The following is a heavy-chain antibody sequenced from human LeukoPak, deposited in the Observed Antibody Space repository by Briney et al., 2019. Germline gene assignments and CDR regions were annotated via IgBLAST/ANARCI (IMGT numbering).Heavy chain of an antibody. J-gene: IGHJ4*02. Sequence: ASVKVSCKASGYTFTSYDINWVRQATGQGLEWMGWMNPNSGNTGYAQKFQGRVTITRDTSASTAYMELSSLRSEDTAVYYCARPMVRGGQFDYWGQGTLVTVSS. CDR2: MNPNSGNT. CDR1: GYTFTSYD. D-gene: IGHD3-10*01. V-gene: IGHV1-8*01. CDR3: ARPMVRGGQFDY.